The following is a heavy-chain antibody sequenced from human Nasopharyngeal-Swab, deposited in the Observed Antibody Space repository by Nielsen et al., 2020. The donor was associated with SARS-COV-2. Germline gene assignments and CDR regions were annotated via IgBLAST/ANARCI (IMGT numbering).Heavy chain of an antibody. D-gene: IGHD1-26*01. CDR1: GGTFSSYA. Sequence: KVSCKASGGTFSSYAISWVRQAPGQGLEWMGRIIPILGIANYAQKSQGRVTITADKSTSTAYMELSSLRSEDTAVYYCARAELRPNPYYYYYGMDVWGQGTTVTVSS. CDR3: ARAELRPNPYYYYYGMDV. J-gene: IGHJ6*02. V-gene: IGHV1-69*04. CDR2: IIPILGIA.